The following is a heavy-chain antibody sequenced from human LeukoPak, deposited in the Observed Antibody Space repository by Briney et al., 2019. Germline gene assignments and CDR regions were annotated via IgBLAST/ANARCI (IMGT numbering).Heavy chain of an antibody. J-gene: IGHJ6*02. CDR3: ARAKTYYDILTGFYYYYGMDV. CDR2: IYYSGST. D-gene: IGHD3-9*01. V-gene: IGHV4-61*01. Sequence: SETLSLTCTVSGXSVSSGSYYWSWIRQPPGKGLEWIGYIYYSGSTNYNPSLKSRVTISVDTSKNQFSLKLSSVTAADTAVYYCARAKTYYDILTGFYYYYGMDVWGQGTTVTVSS. CDR1: GXSVSSGSYY.